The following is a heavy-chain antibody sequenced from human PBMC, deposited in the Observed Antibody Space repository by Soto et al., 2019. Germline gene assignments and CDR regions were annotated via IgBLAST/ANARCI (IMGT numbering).Heavy chain of an antibody. Sequence: GSLRLSCAASGFTFSSYSMNWVRQAPGKGLEWVSSISSSSSYIYYADSVKGRFTISRDNAKNSLYLQMNSLRAEDTAVYYCARDPPGSSSWLRDYYYYYGMDVWGQGTTVTVSS. V-gene: IGHV3-21*01. D-gene: IGHD6-13*01. J-gene: IGHJ6*02. CDR3: ARDPPGSSSWLRDYYYYYGMDV. CDR1: GFTFSSYS. CDR2: ISSSSSYI.